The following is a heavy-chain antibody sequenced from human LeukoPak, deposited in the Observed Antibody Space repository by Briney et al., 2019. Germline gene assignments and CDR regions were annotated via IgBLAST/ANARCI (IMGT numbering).Heavy chain of an antibody. J-gene: IGHJ5*02. Sequence: PSETLSLTCAVSGGSISSSNWWSWVRQPPGKGLEWIGEIYRSGSTNYNPSLKSRVTISVDKSKNQFSLKLSSVTAADTAVYYCARASFWESPINWFAPWGQGTLVTVSS. V-gene: IGHV4-4*02. D-gene: IGHD3-16*01. CDR3: ARASFWESPINWFAP. CDR2: IYRSGST. CDR1: GGSISSSNW.